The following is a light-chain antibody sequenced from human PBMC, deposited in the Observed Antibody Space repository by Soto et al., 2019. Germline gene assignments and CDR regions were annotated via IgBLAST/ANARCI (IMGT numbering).Light chain of an antibody. J-gene: IGKJ1*01. CDR2: GAS. CDR1: QTISTN. Sequence: EVVMTQSPATLSVSPGERATLSCRANQTISTNLAWYQQKPGQAPMLLIYGASSRATGIPDRFSGSGSGTDFTLTISRLEPEDFAVYYCQQWGTFGQGTKVDIK. CDR3: QQWGT. V-gene: IGKV3D-15*01.